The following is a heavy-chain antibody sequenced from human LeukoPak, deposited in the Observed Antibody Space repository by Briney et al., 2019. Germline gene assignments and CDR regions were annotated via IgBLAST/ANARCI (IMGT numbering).Heavy chain of an antibody. CDR3: ARAGNISYYDFWSGYYNWFDP. J-gene: IGHJ5*02. CDR2: ISAYNGNT. D-gene: IGHD3-3*01. CDR1: GYTFTSYG. Sequence: ASVKVSCXASGYTFTSYGISWVRQAPGQGLEWMGWISAYNGNTNYAQKLQGRVTMTTDTSTSTAYMELRSLRSDDTAVYYCARAGNISYYDFWSGYYNWFDPWGQGTLVTVSS. V-gene: IGHV1-18*01.